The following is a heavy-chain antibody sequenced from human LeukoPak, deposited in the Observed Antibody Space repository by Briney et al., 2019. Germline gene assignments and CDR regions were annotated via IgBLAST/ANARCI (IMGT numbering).Heavy chain of an antibody. J-gene: IGHJ4*02. D-gene: IGHD3-3*01. Sequence: ASVQVSCKTSGYIFGHNGISWVRQAPGQGPEWMGWISAYYGDTKYAQKFQGRVTITADESTSTAYMELSSLRSEDTAVYYCATSPTGFLEWLFSDYWGQGTLVTVSS. CDR1: GYIFGHNG. CDR2: ISAYYGDT. CDR3: ATSPTGFLEWLFSDY. V-gene: IGHV1-18*01.